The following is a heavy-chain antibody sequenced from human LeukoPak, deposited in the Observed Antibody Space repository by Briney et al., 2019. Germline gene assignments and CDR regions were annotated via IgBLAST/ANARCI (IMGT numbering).Heavy chain of an antibody. D-gene: IGHD3-3*01. CDR3: ARDEDLGFDY. V-gene: IGHV3-30-3*01. CDR1: GFTFSSYA. J-gene: IGHJ4*02. Sequence: PGGSLRLPCAASGFTFSSYAMHWVRQAPGKGLEWVAVISYDGSNKYYADSVKGRFTISRDNSKNTLYLQMNSLRAEDTAVYYCARDEDLGFDYWGQGTLVTVSS. CDR2: ISYDGSNK.